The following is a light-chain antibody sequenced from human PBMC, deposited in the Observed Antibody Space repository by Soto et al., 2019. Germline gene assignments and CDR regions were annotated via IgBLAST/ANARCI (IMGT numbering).Light chain of an antibody. CDR3: QKYNIWPQIT. V-gene: IGKV3-15*01. J-gene: IGKJ5*01. CDR1: ERIYSAY. Sequence: VLTQSPGTLSLSRGESGTPPRRASERIYSAYLAWYQQTPGQAPRLLIYGAYTRAAGVPARFSGSGSGTEFTLTITRLQSEDIALYDCQKYNIWPQITFGQGTRLEIK. CDR2: GAY.